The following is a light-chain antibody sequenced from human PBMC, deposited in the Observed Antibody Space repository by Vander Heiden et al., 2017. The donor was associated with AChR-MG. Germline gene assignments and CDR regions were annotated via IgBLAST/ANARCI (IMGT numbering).Light chain of an antibody. Sequence: DIKQIQSPSSLSASVGDRVTITGRASQSISSYLNWYQQKPGKAPKLLIYAASSLQSGVPSRFSGSGSGTDFTLTISSLQPEDFATYYCQQSYSTLWTFGQGTKVEIK. V-gene: IGKV1-39*01. CDR3: QQSYSTLWT. CDR1: QSISSY. CDR2: AAS. J-gene: IGKJ1*01.